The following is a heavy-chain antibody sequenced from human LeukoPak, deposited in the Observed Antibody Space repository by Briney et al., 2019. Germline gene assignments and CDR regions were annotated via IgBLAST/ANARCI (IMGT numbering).Heavy chain of an antibody. CDR3: RVDYYGSGTSYLNDF. D-gene: IGHD3-10*01. CDR2: MNPHSGKT. V-gene: IGHV1-8*01. CDR1: GYTFTRYY. Sequence: ASVKLSCKASGYTFTRYYINWVRQSTGQELEWMGWMNPHSGKTVSAQKFQGKVAMTADTRINTACMELSSLRSDDTAVYYCRVDYYGSGTSYLNDFWGQGTLVTVSS. J-gene: IGHJ4*02.